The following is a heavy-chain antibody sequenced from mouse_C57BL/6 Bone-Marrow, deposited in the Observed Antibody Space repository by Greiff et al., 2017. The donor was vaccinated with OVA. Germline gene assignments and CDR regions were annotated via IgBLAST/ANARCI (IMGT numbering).Heavy chain of an antibody. CDR3: ARSSSSFFDY. CDR1: GYAFSSSW. Sequence: LEESGPELVKPGASVKISCKASGYAFSSSWMNWVKQRPGKGLEWIGRIYPGDGDTNYNGKFKGKATLTADKSSSTAYMQLSSLTSEDSAVYFCARSSSSFFDYWGQGTTLTVSS. J-gene: IGHJ2*01. CDR2: IYPGDGDT. V-gene: IGHV1-82*01. D-gene: IGHD1-1*01.